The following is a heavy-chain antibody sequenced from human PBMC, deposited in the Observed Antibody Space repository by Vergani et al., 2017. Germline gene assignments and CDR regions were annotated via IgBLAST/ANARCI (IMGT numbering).Heavy chain of an antibody. J-gene: IGHJ3*02. D-gene: IGHD2/OR15-2a*01. CDR2: IYYSGST. Sequence: QVQLQESGPGLVKPSQTLSLTCTVSGGSISSGDYYWSWIRQPPGKGLEWIGYIYYSGSTYYNPSLKSRVTISVDTSKNQCSLKLSSVTAADTAVYYCARGRKYCLDAFDIWGQGTMVTVSS. CDR3: ARGRKYCLDAFDI. V-gene: IGHV4-30-4*08. CDR1: GGSISSGDYY.